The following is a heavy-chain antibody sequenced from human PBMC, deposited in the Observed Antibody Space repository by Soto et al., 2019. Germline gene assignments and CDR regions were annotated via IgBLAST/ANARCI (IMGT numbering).Heavy chain of an antibody. D-gene: IGHD6-13*01. Sequence: ASVKVSCKASGYTFTGYYMHWVRQAPGQGLEWMGWINPTSGGTNYAQKFQGWVTMTRDTSSSTAYMELSRLRSDATAVYYWATDPRQQLVRRNGFFGYNWLDPWVKRTLVTASS. CDR3: ATDPRQQLVRRNGFFGYNWLDP. V-gene: IGHV1-2*04. CDR1: GYTFTGYY. J-gene: IGHJ5*02. CDR2: INPTSGGT.